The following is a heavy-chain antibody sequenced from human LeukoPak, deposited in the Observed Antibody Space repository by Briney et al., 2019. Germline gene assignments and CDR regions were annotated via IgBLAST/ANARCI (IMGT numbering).Heavy chain of an antibody. CDR2: IDTSDSYT. CDR3: ARTLVGSLLFDD. D-gene: IGHD6-13*01. Sequence: GSLRISCKGSGYSFTSYWISWVRQTPGKGLEWMGSIDTSDSYTNYSPSFHGHVTISADKSISTAYLQWSSLKASDTAMYYCARTLVGSLLFDDWGQGTLVTVSS. J-gene: IGHJ4*02. V-gene: IGHV5-10-1*01. CDR1: GYSFTSYW.